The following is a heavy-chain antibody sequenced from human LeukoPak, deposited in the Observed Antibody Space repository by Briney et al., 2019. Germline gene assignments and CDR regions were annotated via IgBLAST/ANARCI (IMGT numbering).Heavy chain of an antibody. CDR2: ISSSSSYI. J-gene: IGHJ6*02. CDR1: GFTFSDYY. V-gene: IGHV3-11*06. CDR3: ASRSYYYYGMDV. Sequence: GSLRLSCAASGFTFSDYYMSWIRQAPGKGLEWVSYISSSSSYINYADSVKGRFTISRDNAKNSLYLQMNSLRAEDTAVYYCASRSYYYYGMDVWGQGTTVTVSS.